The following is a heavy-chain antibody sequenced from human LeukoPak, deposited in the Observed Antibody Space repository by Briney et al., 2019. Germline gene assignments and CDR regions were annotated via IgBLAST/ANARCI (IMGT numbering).Heavy chain of an antibody. CDR1: GFTFSSYS. CDR3: ARDSFGYRGPFDP. CDR2: ISSSSSYI. Sequence: GGSLRLSCAASGFTFSSYSMNWVRQAPGKGLEWVSSISSSSSYIYYADSVKGRFIISRDNAKNSLYLQMNSLRAEDTAVYYCARDSFGYRGPFDPWGQGTLVTVSS. J-gene: IGHJ5*02. D-gene: IGHD5-24*01. V-gene: IGHV3-21*01.